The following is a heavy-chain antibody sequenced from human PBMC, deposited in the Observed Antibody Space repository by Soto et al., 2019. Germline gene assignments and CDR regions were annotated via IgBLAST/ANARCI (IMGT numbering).Heavy chain of an antibody. CDR1: GYTFTSYG. CDR3: ARDPADSSGWYPINYYYGMDV. Sequence: ASVKVSCKASGYTFTSYGISWVRQAPGQGLEWMGWISAYNGNTNYAQKLQGRVTMTTDTSTSTAYMELRSLRSDDTAVYYCARDPADSSGWYPINYYYGMDVWGQGTTVTVSS. J-gene: IGHJ6*02. CDR2: ISAYNGNT. D-gene: IGHD6-19*01. V-gene: IGHV1-18*01.